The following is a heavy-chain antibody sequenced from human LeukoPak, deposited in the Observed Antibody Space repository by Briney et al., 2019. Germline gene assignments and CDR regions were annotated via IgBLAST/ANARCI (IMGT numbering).Heavy chain of an antibody. V-gene: IGHV1-18*01. Sequence: ASVKVSCKASGYTFTSYGISWVRQAPGQGLEWMGWISAYTDITHYAQKLQGRVTMSTDTSTSTAYMELRSLRSDDTAVYYCARDRVAYYDSSGSMWVDYWGQGTLVTVSS. J-gene: IGHJ4*02. CDR2: ISAYTDIT. CDR1: GYTFTSYG. D-gene: IGHD3-22*01. CDR3: ARDRVAYYDSSGSMWVDY.